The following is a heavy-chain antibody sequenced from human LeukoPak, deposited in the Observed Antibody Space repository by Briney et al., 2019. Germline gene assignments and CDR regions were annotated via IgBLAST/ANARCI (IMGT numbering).Heavy chain of an antibody. CDR1: GYTFTSHG. J-gene: IGHJ4*02. V-gene: IGHV1-18*01. CDR2: ISAYNGDT. CDR3: ARDPSNTSGYYAYLDY. Sequence: GASVKVSCKASGYTFTSHGISWVRQAPGQGLEWIGWISAYNGDTKYAQKTQGRVTMTTDASTSTAYMEVRSLRSDDTAVYYCARDPSNTSGYYAYLDYWGQGTLVTASS. D-gene: IGHD6-19*01.